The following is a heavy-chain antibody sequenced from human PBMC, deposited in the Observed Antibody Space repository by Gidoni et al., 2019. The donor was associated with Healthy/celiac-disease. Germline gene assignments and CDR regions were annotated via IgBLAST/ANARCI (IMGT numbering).Heavy chain of an antibody. Sequence: EVQLVESGGGLVQPGGSLRRSCSASGFTFSSYAMHWVRQAPGKGLEYVSAISSNGGSTYYADSVKGRFTISRDNSKNTLYLQMSSLRAEDTAVYYCVKGALYGYCTNGVCYTGFDYWGQGTLVTVSS. CDR1: GFTFSSYA. CDR2: ISSNGGST. CDR3: VKGALYGYCTNGVCYTGFDY. V-gene: IGHV3-64D*06. D-gene: IGHD2-8*01. J-gene: IGHJ4*02.